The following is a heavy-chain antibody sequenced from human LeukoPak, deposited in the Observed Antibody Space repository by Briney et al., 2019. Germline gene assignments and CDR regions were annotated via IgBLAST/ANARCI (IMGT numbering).Heavy chain of an antibody. CDR2: ISDFVDNT. J-gene: IGHJ3*01. CDR3: AKGKINHNGAFDA. V-gene: IGHV3-23*01. CDR1: GFSFGSYP. D-gene: IGHD2-8*01. Sequence: GGSLRLSCAGSGFSFGSYPMSWVRQAPGKGLEWVSSISDFVDNTYYADPVKGRFTISRDNSEKSLYLQMSSLRVEDTAVYYCAKGKINHNGAFDAWGQGTRVTVSS.